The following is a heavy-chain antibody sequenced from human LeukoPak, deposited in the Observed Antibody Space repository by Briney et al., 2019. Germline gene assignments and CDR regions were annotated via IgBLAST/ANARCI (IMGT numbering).Heavy chain of an antibody. CDR2: IYYSVST. CDR1: GGSISSHY. J-gene: IGHJ6*03. V-gene: IGHV4-59*11. Sequence: PSETLSLTCTVSGGSISSHYWSWIRQPPGKGLEWIGYIYYSVSTNYNPSLKSRVTISVDTSKNQFSLKLSSVAAADTAVYYCARTYCSSTSCYDTEDYYYYYMDVWGKGTTVTVSS. D-gene: IGHD2-2*01. CDR3: ARTYCSSTSCYDTEDYYYYYMDV.